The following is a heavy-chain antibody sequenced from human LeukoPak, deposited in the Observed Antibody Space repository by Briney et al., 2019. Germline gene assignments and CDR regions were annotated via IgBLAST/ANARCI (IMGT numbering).Heavy chain of an antibody. CDR2: TYYRSKWYN. Sequence: SQTLSLTCAISGDSVSSNSAAWNWIRQSPSRGLEWLGRTYYRSKWYNDYAVSVKSRITINPDTSKNQFSLQLNSETPEDTAVYYCASSGGSYSHRGFDYWGQGTLVTVSS. V-gene: IGHV6-1*01. J-gene: IGHJ4*02. CDR1: GDSVSSNSAA. D-gene: IGHD1-26*01. CDR3: ASSGGSYSHRGFDY.